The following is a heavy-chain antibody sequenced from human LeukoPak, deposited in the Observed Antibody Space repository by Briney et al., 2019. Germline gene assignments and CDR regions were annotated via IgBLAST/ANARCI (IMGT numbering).Heavy chain of an antibody. Sequence: SGGSLRLSCAASGFTFSSYGMHWVRQAPGKGLEWVAVISYDGSNKYYADSVKGRFTISRDNSKNTLYLQMNSLRAEDTAVYYCAKDLGRQQLVMGYFDYWGQGTLVTVSS. J-gene: IGHJ4*02. V-gene: IGHV3-30*18. D-gene: IGHD6-13*01. CDR2: ISYDGSNK. CDR3: AKDLGRQQLVMGYFDY. CDR1: GFTFSSYG.